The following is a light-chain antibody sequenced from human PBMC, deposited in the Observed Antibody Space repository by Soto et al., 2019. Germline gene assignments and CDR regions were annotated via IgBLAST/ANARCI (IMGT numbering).Light chain of an antibody. CDR2: GAS. Sequence: DIQMTQSPSTLSASVGDRVTITCRASQIINICLAWNQLKAGKAPKLLIYGASTLENRVPLRFSGSGSGTEFTLTISGLQPDDFATYYCQQYNTYSYTFGQGTKLEIK. CDR3: QQYNTYSYT. V-gene: IGKV1-5*01. J-gene: IGKJ2*01. CDR1: QIINIC.